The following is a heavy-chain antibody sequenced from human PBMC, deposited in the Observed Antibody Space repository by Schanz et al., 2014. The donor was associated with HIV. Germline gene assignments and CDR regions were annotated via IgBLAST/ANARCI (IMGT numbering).Heavy chain of an antibody. CDR3: VLPSAKIVGGLGEHYFDH. D-gene: IGHD1-26*01. V-gene: IGHV3-7*01. CDR1: GFTFSDYG. CDR2: IKQDGNER. Sequence: VQLVESGGGVVQPGRSLRLSCAAAGFTFSDYGMHWVRQAPGKGLEWVANIKQDGNERYYVDSVKGRFTISRDNAKNSLYLQMNSLRAEDTAVYYCVLPSAKIVGGLGEHYFDHWGQGTLVTVSS. J-gene: IGHJ4*02.